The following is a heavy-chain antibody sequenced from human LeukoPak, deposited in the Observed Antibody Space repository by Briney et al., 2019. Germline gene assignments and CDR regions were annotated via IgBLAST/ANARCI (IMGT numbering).Heavy chain of an antibody. V-gene: IGHV3-7*01. D-gene: IGHD1-1*01. CDR1: GFTFSNYW. Sequence: GGSLRLSCAASGFTFSNYWMSWVRQAPGKGLEWVANLRQDGSEKYYVDSMRGRFTTSRDNAKNSLYLQMSSLRAEDTAVYYCARSTAGLDYWGQGTLVTVSS. J-gene: IGHJ4*02. CDR3: ARSTAGLDY. CDR2: LRQDGSEK.